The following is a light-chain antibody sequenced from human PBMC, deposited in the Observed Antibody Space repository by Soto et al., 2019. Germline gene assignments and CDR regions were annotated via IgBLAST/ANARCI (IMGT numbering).Light chain of an antibody. V-gene: IGLV2-14*01. CDR3: FSFTTTSTHV. Sequence: QSVVTQPACLSGSPGQSITISCTGTSSDIGAYDYVSWFQQHPGKAPKLMISEVNNRPSGVSNRFSGSKSGNTAYLTISGLQVEDEAGYFCFSFTTTSTHVFGTGTKVTAL. J-gene: IGLJ1*01. CDR1: SSDIGAYDY. CDR2: EVN.